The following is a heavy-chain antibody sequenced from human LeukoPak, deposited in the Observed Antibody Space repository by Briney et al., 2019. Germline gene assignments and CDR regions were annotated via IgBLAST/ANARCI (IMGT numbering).Heavy chain of an antibody. CDR1: GGSISSGGYY. Sequence: PSQTLSLICTVSGGSISSGGYYWSWIRQHPGKGPEWIGNIHYSGGTYGNPSLKSRATMSVDTSKNQFSQRLTSVTAADTAVYYCARDQGGYGSFDNWGQGTLVTVSS. CDR3: ARDQGGYGSFDN. D-gene: IGHD5-12*01. J-gene: IGHJ4*02. V-gene: IGHV4-31*03. CDR2: IHYSGGT.